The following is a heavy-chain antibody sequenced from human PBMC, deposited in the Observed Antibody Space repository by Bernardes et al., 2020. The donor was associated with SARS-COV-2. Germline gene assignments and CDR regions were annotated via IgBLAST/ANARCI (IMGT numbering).Heavy chain of an antibody. Sequence: GGSLRLSCAASGFRFSSFGMTWVRQAPGKGLEWVSFMSGGGSNIYYANSVRGRFTISRDYSKNTLHLQMNSLRVEDTAIYYCATVSYGSGNFYIGSGLDHWGQGTLVTVSS. CDR3: ATVSYGSGNFYIGSGLDH. D-gene: IGHD3-10*01. V-gene: IGHV3-23*01. CDR1: GFRFSSFG. J-gene: IGHJ4*02. CDR2: MSGGGSNI.